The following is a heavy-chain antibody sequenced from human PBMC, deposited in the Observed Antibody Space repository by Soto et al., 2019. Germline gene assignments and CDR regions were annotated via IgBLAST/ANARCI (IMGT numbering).Heavy chain of an antibody. CDR3: ASHLYYYDSSGYQTSGFDP. CDR1: GGSISSSSYY. D-gene: IGHD3-22*01. Sequence: PSETLSRTCTVSGGSISSSSYYWGWIRQPPGKGLEWIGSIYYSGSTYYNPSLKSRVTISVDTSKNQFSLKLSSVTAADTAVYYCASHLYYYDSSGYQTSGFDPWGQGTLVTVSA. V-gene: IGHV4-39*01. CDR2: IYYSGST. J-gene: IGHJ5*02.